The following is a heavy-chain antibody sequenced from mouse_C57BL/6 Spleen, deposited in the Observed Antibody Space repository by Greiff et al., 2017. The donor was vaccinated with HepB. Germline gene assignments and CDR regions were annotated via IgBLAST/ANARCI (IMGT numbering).Heavy chain of an antibody. CDR3: ASSTIGHYFDY. CDR2: ISSGGSYT. Sequence: DVKLQESGGDLVKPGGSLKLSCAASGFTFSSYGMSWVRQTPDKRLEWVATISSGGSYTYYPDSVKGRFTISRDNAKNTLYLQMSSLKSEDTAMYYCASSTIGHYFDYWGQGTTLTVSS. D-gene: IGHD2-14*01. V-gene: IGHV5-6*02. CDR1: GFTFSSYG. J-gene: IGHJ2*01.